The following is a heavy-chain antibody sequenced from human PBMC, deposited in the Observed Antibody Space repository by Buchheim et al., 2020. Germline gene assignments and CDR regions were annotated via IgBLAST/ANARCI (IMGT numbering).Heavy chain of an antibody. CDR3: ARHPTAFSSSWFDP. D-gene: IGHD6-13*01. Sequence: QLQLQESGPGLVRPSETLALTCIVSGGSISSNSYYWGWIRQPPGKGLEWIGNVYYSGITYYNPTLRRRVTVSVDTSQNQFSLNLSSVTAADTALYFCARHPTAFSSSWFDPWGQGIL. CDR2: VYYSGIT. CDR1: GGSISSNSYY. V-gene: IGHV4-39*01. J-gene: IGHJ5*02.